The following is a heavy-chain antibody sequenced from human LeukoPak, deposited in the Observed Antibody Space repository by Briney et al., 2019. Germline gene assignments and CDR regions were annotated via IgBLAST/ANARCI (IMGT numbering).Heavy chain of an antibody. Sequence: SETLSLTCAVYGGSFSGYYWSWIRQPPGKGLEWIGDINHSGSTNYNPSLKSRVTISVDTSKNQFSLKLSSVTAADTAVYYCARGRTTGTTADYWGRGTLVTVSS. CDR3: ARGRTTGTTADY. CDR2: INHSGST. V-gene: IGHV4-34*01. CDR1: GGSFSGYY. J-gene: IGHJ4*02. D-gene: IGHD1-1*01.